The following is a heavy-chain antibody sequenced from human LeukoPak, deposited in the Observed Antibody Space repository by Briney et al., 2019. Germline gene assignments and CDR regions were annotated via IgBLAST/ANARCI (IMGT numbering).Heavy chain of an antibody. V-gene: IGHV1-69*13. CDR1: GCTFSSYA. Sequence: GASVKVSCKASGCTFSSYAISWVRQAPGQGLEWMGGIIPIFGTANYAQKFQGRVTITADESTSTAYMELSSLRSEDTAVYYCARASAGSYYYYYMDVWGKGTTVTISS. CDR3: ARASAGSYYYYYMDV. CDR2: IIPIFGTA. J-gene: IGHJ6*03. D-gene: IGHD1-26*01.